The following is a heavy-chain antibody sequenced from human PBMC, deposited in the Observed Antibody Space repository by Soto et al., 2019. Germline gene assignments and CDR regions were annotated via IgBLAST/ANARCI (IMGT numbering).Heavy chain of an antibody. CDR1: GYTFTSCD. CDR3: ARARYYYYYMDV. V-gene: IGHV1-8*01. J-gene: IGHJ6*03. CDR2: MNPNSGNT. Sequence: GASVKVSCKASGYTFTSCDINWVRQATGQGLEWMGWMNPNSGNTGYAQKFQGRVTMTRNTSISTAYMELSSLRSEDTAVYYCARARYYYYYMDVWGKGTTVTVSS.